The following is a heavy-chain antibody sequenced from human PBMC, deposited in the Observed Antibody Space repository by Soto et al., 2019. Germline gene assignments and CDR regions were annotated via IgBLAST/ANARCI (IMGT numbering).Heavy chain of an antibody. CDR2: IKDSGDDT. V-gene: IGHV3-23*01. Sequence: DVQLLESGGGLVQPGGSLTLSCAASGFSFSNYAMHWVRQAPGKGLEWVSTIKDSGDDTYYLGSVRGRFTISRDNSKNTLYLQMTSLRAEDTALYHCVKGGASYTSCWYANWGQGILVTVSS. D-gene: IGHD6-13*01. J-gene: IGHJ4*02. CDR3: VKGGASYTSCWYAN. CDR1: GFSFSNYA.